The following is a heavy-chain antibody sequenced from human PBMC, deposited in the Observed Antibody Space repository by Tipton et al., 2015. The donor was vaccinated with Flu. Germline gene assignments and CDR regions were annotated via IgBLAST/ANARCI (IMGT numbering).Heavy chain of an antibody. V-gene: IGHV4-34*01. CDR2: INHSGST. Sequence: TLSLTCTVSGGSISSYYWSWIRQPPGKGLEWIGEINHSGSTNYNPSLKSRVTISVDTSKNQFSLKLSSVTAADTAVYYCARETQDAFDIWGQGTMVTVSS. CDR1: GGSISSYY. J-gene: IGHJ3*02. CDR3: ARETQDAFDI.